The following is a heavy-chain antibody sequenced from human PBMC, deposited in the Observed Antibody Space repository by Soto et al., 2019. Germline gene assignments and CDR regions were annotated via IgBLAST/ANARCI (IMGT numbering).Heavy chain of an antibody. Sequence: PVESLIVSCAASGFSFNDYGVTWVRQAPGKGLEWVSHITPNGGSTNYADSVKGRFTISRDNSKDMLFLQMNGLRVEDTAVYYCAKVRAVAGSSMNYWGQGTLVTVSS. CDR1: GFSFNDYG. D-gene: IGHD6-19*01. CDR3: AKVRAVAGSSMNY. V-gene: IGHV3-23*01. CDR2: ITPNGGST. J-gene: IGHJ4*02.